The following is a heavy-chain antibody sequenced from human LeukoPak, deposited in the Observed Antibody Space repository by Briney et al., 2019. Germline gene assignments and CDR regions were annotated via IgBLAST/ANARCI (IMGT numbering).Heavy chain of an antibody. CDR3: AKVLGPYSSSWTFDY. Sequence: QSGGSLRLSCAASGFTVSAYAMAWVRQAPGKGLEWVSTIYDDNTYYADSVKGRFTISRDNSKNTLYLQMNSLRAEDTAVYYCAKVLGPYSSSWTFDYWGQGTLVTVSS. D-gene: IGHD6-13*01. V-gene: IGHV3-23*01. CDR1: GFTVSAYA. J-gene: IGHJ4*02. CDR2: IYDDNT.